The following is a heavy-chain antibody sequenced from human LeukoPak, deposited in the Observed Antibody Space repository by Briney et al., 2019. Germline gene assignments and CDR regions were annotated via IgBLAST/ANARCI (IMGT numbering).Heavy chain of an antibody. CDR1: GGSISSYY. Sequence: SETLSLTCTVSGGSISSYYWTWIWQPPGKGLEWIGQIYSSGSTNYNPSLKSRVTISVDTSKNQFSLKLNSVTAADTALYYCARRSSSTGWSFDYWGQGTLVAVSS. CDR2: IYSSGST. J-gene: IGHJ4*02. D-gene: IGHD6-19*01. CDR3: ARRSSSTGWSFDY. V-gene: IGHV4-59*08.